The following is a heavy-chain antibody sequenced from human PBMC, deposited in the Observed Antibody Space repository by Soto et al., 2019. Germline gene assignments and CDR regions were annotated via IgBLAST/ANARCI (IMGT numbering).Heavy chain of an antibody. CDR1: GYTFTSYG. J-gene: IGHJ4*02. V-gene: IGHV1-18*01. Sequence: QVQLVQSGAEVKKPGASVKVSCKASGYTFTSYGISWVRQAPGQGLEWMGWISVYNGNTKYAQKLQGRVTMTTDTYTSTAYMELRSVRSDVTTVYYCAREPNYFDYWGKGTLVTASS. CDR3: AREPNYFDY. CDR2: ISVYNGNT.